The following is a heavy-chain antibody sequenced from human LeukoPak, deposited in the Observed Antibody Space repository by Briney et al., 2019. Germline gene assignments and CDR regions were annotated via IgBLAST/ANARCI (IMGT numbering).Heavy chain of an antibody. V-gene: IGHV3-48*01. J-gene: IGHJ6*03. D-gene: IGHD3-10*01. CDR2: ISSSSTTI. Sequence: PGGSLRLSCAASGFTFSSYSMNWVRQAPGKGQERVSYISSSSTTIYYADSVQGRLTTSRDNAKNSLYLQMNSLGAEDTAVYYCARAHRASDYYYYYYMDVWGKGTTVTVSS. CDR3: ARAHRASDYYYYYYMDV. CDR1: GFTFSSYS.